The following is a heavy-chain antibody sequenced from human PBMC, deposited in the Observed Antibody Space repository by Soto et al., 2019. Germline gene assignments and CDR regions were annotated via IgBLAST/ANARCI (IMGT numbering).Heavy chain of an antibody. CDR1: GYTFTSYD. J-gene: IGHJ3*02. CDR2: MNPNRGNT. Sequence: ASVKVSCKASGYTFTSYDINWVRQATGQGLERMGWMNPNRGNTGYAQKFQGRVTMTRNTSISTAYMELSSLRSEDTAVFYCARGQQWLDDAFDIWGQGTMVTVSS. D-gene: IGHD6-19*01. V-gene: IGHV1-8*01. CDR3: ARGQQWLDDAFDI.